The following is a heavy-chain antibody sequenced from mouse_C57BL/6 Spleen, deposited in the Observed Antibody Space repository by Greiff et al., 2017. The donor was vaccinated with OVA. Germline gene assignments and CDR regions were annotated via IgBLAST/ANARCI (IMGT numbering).Heavy chain of an antibody. V-gene: IGHV1-55*01. Sequence: QVQLQQPGAELVKPGASVKMSCKASGYTFTSYWITWVKQRPGQGLEWIGDIYPGSGSTNYNEKFKSKATLTVDTSSSTAYMQLSSLTSEDSAVYDCAGIITTDWYFDVWGTGTTVTVSA. J-gene: IGHJ1*03. CDR1: GYTFTSYW. CDR3: AGIITTDWYFDV. D-gene: IGHD1-1*01. CDR2: IYPGSGST.